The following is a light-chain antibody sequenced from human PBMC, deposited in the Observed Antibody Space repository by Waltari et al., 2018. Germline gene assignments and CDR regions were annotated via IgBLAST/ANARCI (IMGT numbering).Light chain of an antibody. CDR3: HQYDNWPPT. CDR1: ENITNK. V-gene: IGKV3-15*01. CDR2: GAS. Sequence: MTQSPATLSVSLGERATLSCRASENITNKLAWYQQKPGQAPRLLVFGASTRATGIPDRFSGSGSGTDFTLTISSLQSEDFAVYYCHQYDNWPPTFGQGTKLDI. J-gene: IGKJ2*01.